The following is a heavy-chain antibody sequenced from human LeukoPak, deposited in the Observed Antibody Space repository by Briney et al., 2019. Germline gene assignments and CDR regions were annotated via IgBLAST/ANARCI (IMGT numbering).Heavy chain of an antibody. Sequence: SVKVSCKASGGDFNSHIINWVRQAPGQGLEWMGRIIPMRNLANYAHKFQGRVIISADKSRSTAYMELSSLASDDTAVYYCARGKYCSGGECYSVRTSYDGFDSWGQGTVVSVSS. CDR2: IIPMRNLA. CDR1: GGDFNSHI. J-gene: IGHJ5*01. D-gene: IGHD2-15*01. CDR3: ARGKYCSGGECYSVRTSYDGFDS. V-gene: IGHV1-69*02.